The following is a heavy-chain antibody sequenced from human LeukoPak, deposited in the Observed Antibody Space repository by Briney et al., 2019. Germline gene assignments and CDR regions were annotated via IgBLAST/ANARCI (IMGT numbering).Heavy chain of an antibody. J-gene: IGHJ5*02. Sequence: GRSLRLSCAASGFTFSSYGMHWVRQAPGKGLEWVAVISYDGSNKYYADSVKGRFTISRDKSKNTLDLQMNSLRAEDTAVYYCAKDGSITAAGGFDPWGQGTLVTVSS. V-gene: IGHV3-30*18. CDR1: GFTFSSYG. CDR2: ISYDGSNK. CDR3: AKDGSITAAGGFDP. D-gene: IGHD6-13*01.